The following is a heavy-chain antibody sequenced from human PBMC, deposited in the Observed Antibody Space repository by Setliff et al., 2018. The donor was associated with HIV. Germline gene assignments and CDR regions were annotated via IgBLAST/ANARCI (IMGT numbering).Heavy chain of an antibody. J-gene: IGHJ4*02. CDR2: IKQDGSEK. V-gene: IGHV3-7*01. Sequence: GGSLRLSCAASGFTFSSHWMSWIRQAPGKGLEWVASIKQDGSEKYFVDSAKGRFTISRDNAKDSMFLQMNSLRGEDTAVYYCATNFLYDILTGYFPYQFDQWGQGTLVTVSS. CDR3: ATNFLYDILTGYFPYQFDQ. D-gene: IGHD3-9*01. CDR1: GFTFSSHW.